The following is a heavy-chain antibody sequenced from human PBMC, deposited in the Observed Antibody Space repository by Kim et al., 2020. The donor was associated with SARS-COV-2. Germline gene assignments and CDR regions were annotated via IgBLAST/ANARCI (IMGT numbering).Heavy chain of an antibody. D-gene: IGHD2-21*02. J-gene: IGHJ4*02. V-gene: IGHV3-15*01. CDR2: IKSKTDGGTT. CDR1: GFTFSNAW. CDR3: TTGIVVVTATCLDY. Sequence: GGSLRLSCAASGFTFSNAWMSWVRQAPGKGLEWVGRIKSKTDGGTTDYAAPVKVRFTISRADSKNTLYLQMNSLKTEDTAVYYCTTGIVVVTATCLDYWGQGTLVTVSS.